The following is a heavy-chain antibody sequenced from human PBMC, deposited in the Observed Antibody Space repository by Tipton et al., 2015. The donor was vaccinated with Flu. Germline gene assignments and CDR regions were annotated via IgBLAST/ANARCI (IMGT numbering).Heavy chain of an antibody. Sequence: TLSLTCAVSGDSISNDYFWGWIRQPPGKGLEWIATIHRAGSTYYNPSLKSRVTLSVDTSKNQFSLNLSSITGADTAVYYCARVDPNYYDFDYWGQGTLVTASS. J-gene: IGHJ4*02. CDR2: IHRAGST. CDR1: GDSISNDYF. D-gene: IGHD3-22*01. V-gene: IGHV4-38-2*01. CDR3: ARVDPNYYDFDY.